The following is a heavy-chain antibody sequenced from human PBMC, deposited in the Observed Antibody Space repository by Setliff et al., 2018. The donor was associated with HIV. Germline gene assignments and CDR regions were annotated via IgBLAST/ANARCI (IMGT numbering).Heavy chain of an antibody. CDR1: GGSISSGSNY. CDR3: AREHSTTWPYFDF. CDR2: IYTSGST. V-gene: IGHV4-61*09. J-gene: IGHJ4*02. Sequence: SETLSLTCTVSGGSISSGSNYWSWIRQPAGKGLEWIGHIYTSGSTNYNPSLKSRVTISVDTSKNQFYLKLSSVTAADTALYFCAREHSTTWPYFDFWGQGTLVTVSS. D-gene: IGHD6-13*01.